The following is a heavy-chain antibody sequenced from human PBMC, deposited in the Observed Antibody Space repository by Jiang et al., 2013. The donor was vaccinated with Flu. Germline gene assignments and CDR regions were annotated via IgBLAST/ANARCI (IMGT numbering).Heavy chain of an antibody. Sequence: SGAEVKEPGASVRVSCKASGYTFTGHYMQWVRQAPGQGLEWMGRITPNNGDTNYAEKFQDRVTMTRDTSISTAYMELSRLRSDDTAVYFCARDATTVGTPDYYDYGMDVWGQGTTVIVSS. CDR3: ARDATTVGTPDYYDYGMDV. CDR1: GYTFTGHY. CDR2: ITPNNGDT. J-gene: IGHJ6*02. D-gene: IGHD4-23*01. V-gene: IGHV1-2*06.